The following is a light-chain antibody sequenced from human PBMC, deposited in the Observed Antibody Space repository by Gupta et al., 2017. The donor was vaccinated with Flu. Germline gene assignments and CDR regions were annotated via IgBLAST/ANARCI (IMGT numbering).Light chain of an antibody. CDR3: QQYDNLPHNS. V-gene: IGKV1-33*01. Sequence: DIQMTQSPSSLSASVGDRVTITCQASQDIYNYLNWYQQKPGKAPKLLIFDASNLETGVPSRFSGSGSGTDVTFTISSLQPEDIATYYCQQYDNLPHNSFGQGTKVEVK. CDR2: DAS. J-gene: IGKJ2*03. CDR1: QDIYNY.